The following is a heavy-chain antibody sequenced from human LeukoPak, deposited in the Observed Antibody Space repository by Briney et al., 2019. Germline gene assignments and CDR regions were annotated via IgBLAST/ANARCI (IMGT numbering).Heavy chain of an antibody. Sequence: SETLSLTCTVSGGSISSSSYYWSWIRQPPGKGLEWIGYIYSSGSTNYNPSLKSRVTMSVDTSKNQFSLKVSSVTAADTAVYYCARVFDSGSQAYFYYMDVWGKGTTVTISS. J-gene: IGHJ6*03. CDR3: ARVFDSGSQAYFYYMDV. CDR2: IYSSGST. D-gene: IGHD3-10*01. V-gene: IGHV4-61*01. CDR1: GGSISSSSYY.